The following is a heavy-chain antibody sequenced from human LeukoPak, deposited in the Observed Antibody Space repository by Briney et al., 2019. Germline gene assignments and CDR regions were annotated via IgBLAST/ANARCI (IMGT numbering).Heavy chain of an antibody. Sequence: GSLRLSCAGSGFTFSNYNMNWVRQAPGEGQEGVSSISRSSTYIYYADSVKGRFTISRDNAKNSVHLQMNSLRVEDTAVYYCARETDYADYYFDSWGQGTLVTVSS. CDR2: ISRSSTYI. CDR3: ARETDYADYYFDS. D-gene: IGHD4-17*01. V-gene: IGHV3-21*01. J-gene: IGHJ4*02. CDR1: GFTFSNYN.